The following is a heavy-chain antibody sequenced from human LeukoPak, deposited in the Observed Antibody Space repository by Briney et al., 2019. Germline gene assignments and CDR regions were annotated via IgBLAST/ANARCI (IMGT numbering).Heavy chain of an antibody. CDR3: ARRSSRYCSSTSCYTNAFDI. V-gene: IGHV4-34*01. Sequence: SETLSLTCAVYGGSFSGYYWSWIRQPPGKGLEWIGEINHSGSTNYNPSLKSRVTISVDTSKNQFSLKLSSVTAADTAVYYCARRSSRYCSSTSCYTNAFDIWGQGTMVTVSS. CDR2: INHSGST. J-gene: IGHJ3*02. D-gene: IGHD2-2*02. CDR1: GGSFSGYY.